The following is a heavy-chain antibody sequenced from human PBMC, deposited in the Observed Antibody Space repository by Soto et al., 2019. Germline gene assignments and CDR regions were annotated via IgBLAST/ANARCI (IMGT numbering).Heavy chain of an antibody. J-gene: IGHJ4*02. V-gene: IGHV3-11*05. Sequence: PGGSLRLSFAASGLAFSYYYINWIRQSPGKGLEWVSYISSSSNYTNYADSVKGRFTISRDNAKNSLYLQMNSLRAEDTAVYYCAREWFAFDYWGQGTLVTVSS. D-gene: IGHD3-10*01. CDR1: GLAFSYYY. CDR2: ISSSSNYT. CDR3: AREWFAFDY.